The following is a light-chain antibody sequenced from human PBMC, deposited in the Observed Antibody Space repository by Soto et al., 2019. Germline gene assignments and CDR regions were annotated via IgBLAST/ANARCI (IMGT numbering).Light chain of an antibody. V-gene: IGKV3-11*01. CDR3: QQGSNWPRT. CDR1: QSFISN. J-gene: IGKJ5*01. Sequence: EIVLTQSPGTLSLSPGERATLSCRASQSFISNLAWYQQKPGQAPRLLIYDASKRAPGIPARFSGSGSGTDFTLTISSLEPEDFAVYYCQQGSNWPRTFGQGTRLEIK. CDR2: DAS.